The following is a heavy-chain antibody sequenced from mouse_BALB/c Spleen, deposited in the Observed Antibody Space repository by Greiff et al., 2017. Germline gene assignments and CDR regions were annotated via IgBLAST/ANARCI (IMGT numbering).Heavy chain of an antibody. V-gene: IGHV1-53*01. CDR1: GYTFTSYY. Sequence: QVQLQQPGAELVKPGASVKLSCKASGYTFTSYYMYWVKQRPGQGLEWIGGINPSNGGTNFNEKFKSKATLTSDKSSSTAYMELSSLTSEDSAVYYCARWLLRGYFDVWGAGTTVTVSS. CDR2: INPSNGGT. D-gene: IGHD2-3*01. J-gene: IGHJ1*01. CDR3: ARWLLRGYFDV.